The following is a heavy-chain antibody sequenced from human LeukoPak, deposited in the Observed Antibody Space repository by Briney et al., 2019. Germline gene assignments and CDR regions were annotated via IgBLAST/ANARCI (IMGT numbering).Heavy chain of an antibody. D-gene: IGHD4-17*01. Sequence: GGSLRLSCAASGFTFSSYSMNWVRQAPGKGLEWVSYISSSSSTIYYADSVKGRFTISRDNAKNSLYLQMNSLRAEDTAVYYCARESVTTGYYGMDVWGQGTTVTVSS. CDR1: GFTFSSYS. V-gene: IGHV3-48*04. J-gene: IGHJ6*02. CDR2: ISSSSSTI. CDR3: ARESVTTGYYGMDV.